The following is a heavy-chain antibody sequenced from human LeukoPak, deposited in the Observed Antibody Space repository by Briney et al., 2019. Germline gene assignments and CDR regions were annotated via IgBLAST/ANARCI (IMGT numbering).Heavy chain of an antibody. D-gene: IGHD1-26*01. Sequence: SETLSLTCTVSGGSISSYHWSWIRQPPGKGLEWIGYIYYSGSTNYNPSLKSRVTISVDTSKNQFSLKLSSVTAADTAVYYCARVRSGSYWVDYWGQGTLVTVSS. CDR1: GGSISSYH. CDR3: ARVRSGSYWVDY. CDR2: IYYSGST. J-gene: IGHJ4*02. V-gene: IGHV4-59*08.